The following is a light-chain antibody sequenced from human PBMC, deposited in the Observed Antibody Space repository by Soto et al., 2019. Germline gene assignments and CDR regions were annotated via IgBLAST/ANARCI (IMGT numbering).Light chain of an antibody. CDR1: QSVSSN. V-gene: IGKV3-20*01. J-gene: IGKJ5*01. CDR3: QQYGSSPPIT. Sequence: EIVLTQSPGTLSLSPGERATLSCRASQSVSSNLAWYQQKPGQAPRLLIYGASTRATGIPARFSGSGSGTDFTLTISRLEPEDFAVYYCQQYGSSPPITFGQGTRLEI. CDR2: GAS.